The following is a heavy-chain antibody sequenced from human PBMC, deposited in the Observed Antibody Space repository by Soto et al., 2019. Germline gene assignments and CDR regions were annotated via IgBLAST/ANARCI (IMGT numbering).Heavy chain of an antibody. Sequence: GGSLRLSCAVSGFTFNDYYMSWIRQAPGKGLEWISYVSGGGSTTYHADSVRGRFTISRDNAKNSLFLQMNSLRAEDTAVYYCAREVRTSGWFRRLDSWGQGILVTVSS. V-gene: IGHV3-11*01. J-gene: IGHJ4*02. CDR3: AREVRTSGWFRRLDS. CDR2: VSGGGSTT. CDR1: GFTFNDYY. D-gene: IGHD6-19*01.